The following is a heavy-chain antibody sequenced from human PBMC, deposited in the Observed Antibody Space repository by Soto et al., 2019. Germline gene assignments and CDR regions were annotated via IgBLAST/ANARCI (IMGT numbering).Heavy chain of an antibody. J-gene: IGHJ3*02. CDR1: GDSVSSNSAA. CDR3: ARALLAQYGDSPSGAFDI. Sequence: PSQTLSLTCAISGDSVSSNSAAWNWIRQSPSRGLEWLGRTYYRSKWYNDYAVSVKSRITINPDTSKNQFSLQLNSVTPEDTAVYYCARALLAQYGDSPSGAFDIWSKGKMVTVSS. V-gene: IGHV6-1*01. CDR2: TYYRSKWYN. D-gene: IGHD4-17*01.